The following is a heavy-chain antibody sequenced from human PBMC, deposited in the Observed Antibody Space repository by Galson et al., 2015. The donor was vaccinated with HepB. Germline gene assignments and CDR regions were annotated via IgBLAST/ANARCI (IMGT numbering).Heavy chain of an antibody. CDR3: ATVKFSRYYYDSSGYYFDY. J-gene: IGHJ4*02. D-gene: IGHD3-22*01. Sequence: SVKVSCKVSGYTLTALFMHWVRQAPGKGLEWMGGFDPEDDETIYAQKIQGRVTMTEDTSTDTAYMELSSLRSEDTAVYYCATVKFSRYYYDSSGYYFDYWGQGTLVTVSS. CDR1: GYTLTALF. CDR2: FDPEDDET. V-gene: IGHV1-24*01.